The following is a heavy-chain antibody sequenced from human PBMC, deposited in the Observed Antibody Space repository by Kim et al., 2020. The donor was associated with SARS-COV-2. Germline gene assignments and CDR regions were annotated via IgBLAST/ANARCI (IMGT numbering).Heavy chain of an antibody. Sequence: VKRRFTISRDNTQNTLYLEMNSLRPEDTAVYFCVRDHQLWFGEVTGWFDPWGQGTQVTVSS. J-gene: IGHJ5*02. D-gene: IGHD3-10*01. CDR3: VRDHQLWFGEVTGWFDP. V-gene: IGHV3-30*01.